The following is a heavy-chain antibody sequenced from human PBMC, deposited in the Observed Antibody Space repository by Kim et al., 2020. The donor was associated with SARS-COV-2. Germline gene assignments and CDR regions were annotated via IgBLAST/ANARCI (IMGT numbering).Heavy chain of an antibody. Sequence: ESAAAVKGRFTISRDDSKSISYLQMSSLKTEDTTVYYCTSVSFPYYYYMDVWGKGTTVTVSS. CDR3: TSVSFPYYYYMDV. J-gene: IGHJ6*03. V-gene: IGHV3-49*02.